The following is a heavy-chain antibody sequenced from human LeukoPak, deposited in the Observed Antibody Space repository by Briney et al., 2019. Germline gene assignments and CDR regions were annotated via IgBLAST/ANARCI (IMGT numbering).Heavy chain of an antibody. J-gene: IGHJ4*02. CDR1: GFTFDDYA. CDR2: ISWNSGSI. D-gene: IGHD5-12*01. CDR3: AKEKNGYDPGFDY. Sequence: SRSLRLSCAASGFTFDDYAMHWVRQAPGKGLEWVSGISWNSGSIGYADSVKGRFTISRDNAKNSLYLQMNSLSADDTALYYCAKEKNGYDPGFDYWGQGTLVTVSS. V-gene: IGHV3-9*01.